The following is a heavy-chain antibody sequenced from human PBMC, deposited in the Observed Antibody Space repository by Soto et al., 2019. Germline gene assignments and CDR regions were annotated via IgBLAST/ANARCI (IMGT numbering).Heavy chain of an antibody. D-gene: IGHD3-22*01. CDR2: ITPFNGNT. CDR3: ASAGYYDSSGYYQEFDY. V-gene: IGHV1-45*02. J-gene: IGHJ4*02. Sequence: QMQLVQSGAEVKKTGSSVKVSCKASGYTFTYRYLHWVRQAPGQALEWMGWITPFNGNTNYAQKVQERVTITRDRSMSTAYMELSSLRSEDTAMYYCASAGYYDSSGYYQEFDYWGQGTLVTVSS. CDR1: GYTFTYRY.